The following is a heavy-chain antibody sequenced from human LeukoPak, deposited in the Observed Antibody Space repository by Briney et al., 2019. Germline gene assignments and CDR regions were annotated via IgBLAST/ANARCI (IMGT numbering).Heavy chain of an antibody. J-gene: IGHJ4*02. CDR3: ARGEGYYDSSGQTLLDY. CDR1: GFRFSSYA. V-gene: IGHV3-33*08. D-gene: IGHD3-22*01. Sequence: GGSLRLSCAASGFRFSSYAMHWVRQAPGKGLEWVAVIWYDGSNKYYADSVKGRFTISRDNSKNTLYLQMNSLRAEDTAVYYCARGEGYYDSSGQTLLDYWGQGTLVTVSS. CDR2: IWYDGSNK.